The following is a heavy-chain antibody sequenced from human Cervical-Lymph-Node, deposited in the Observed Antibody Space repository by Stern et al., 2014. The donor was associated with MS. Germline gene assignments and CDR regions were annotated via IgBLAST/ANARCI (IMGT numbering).Heavy chain of an antibody. CDR2: INTNTGTP. Sequence: QVQLVQSGSELKKPGASVKVSCMTSGYTFTDYALNWVRQAPGQGLEWMGWINTNTGTPTYAPGFTGRFVFSLDTSGNTAYLQISSLKAEDTALYFCARDYASLDWRGQYYFDYWGQGTLVTVSS. CDR1: GYTFTDYA. CDR3: ARDYASLDWRGQYYFDY. V-gene: IGHV7-4-1*02. J-gene: IGHJ4*02. D-gene: IGHD2-21*01.